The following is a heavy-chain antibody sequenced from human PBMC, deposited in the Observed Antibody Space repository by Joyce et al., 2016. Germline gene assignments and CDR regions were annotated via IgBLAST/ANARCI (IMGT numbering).Heavy chain of an antibody. D-gene: IGHD4-17*01. J-gene: IGHJ5*02. CDR2: VSPDGNRK. Sequence: QVHLVESGGGVVQPGRSLTLSCAASGFSFTSFSMVWVRQGPGKGLGWAAVVSPDGNRKYYGDSVKGRFIVSRDNSKNTVNLQMSGLGVEDTAVYYCARGTTVTEMGNWFDPWGQGTLVTVSS. CDR1: GFSFTSFS. CDR3: ARGTTVTEMGNWFDP. V-gene: IGHV3-30-3*01.